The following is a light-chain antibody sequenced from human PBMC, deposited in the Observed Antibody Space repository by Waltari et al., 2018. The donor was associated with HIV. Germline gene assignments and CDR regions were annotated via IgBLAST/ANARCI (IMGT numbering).Light chain of an antibody. CDR3: SSYTSSSIVI. CDR2: VVN. Sequence: HSALTQPASVSGSPGQSITIPGTGTSSDVGGYNYVSWYRLHPGEVPKLMIFVVNNRPSGVSNRFSGSKSGNTASLTISGLQVEDEADYYCSSYTSSSIVIFGGGTKVTVL. V-gene: IGLV2-14*03. J-gene: IGLJ2*01. CDR1: SSDVGGYNY.